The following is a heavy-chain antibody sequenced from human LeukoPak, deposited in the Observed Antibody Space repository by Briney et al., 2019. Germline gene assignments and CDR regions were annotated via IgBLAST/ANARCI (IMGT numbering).Heavy chain of an antibody. CDR3: ARDVGTIFGVVTYYFDY. CDR1: GFTFSSYA. J-gene: IGHJ4*02. V-gene: IGHV3-30-3*01. CDR2: ISYDGSNK. Sequence: GRSLRLSCAASGFTFSSYAMHWVRQAPGKGLEWVAVISYDGSNKYYADSVKGRFTISRDNSKNTLYLQMNSLRAEDTAVYYCARDVGTIFGVVTYYFDYWGQGTLVTVSS. D-gene: IGHD3-3*01.